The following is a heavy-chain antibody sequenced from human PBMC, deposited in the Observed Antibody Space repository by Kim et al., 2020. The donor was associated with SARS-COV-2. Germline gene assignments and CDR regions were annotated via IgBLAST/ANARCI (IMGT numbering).Heavy chain of an antibody. Sequence: ASVKVSCKASGYTFTSYYMHWVRQAPGQGLEWMGIINPSGGSTSYAQKFQGRVTMTRDTSTSTVYMELSSLRSEDTVVYYCARDLPSTGSDYWGQGTLVTVSS. D-gene: IGHD4-17*01. CDR3: ARDLPSTGSDY. J-gene: IGHJ4*02. CDR1: GYTFTSYY. CDR2: INPSGGST. V-gene: IGHV1-46*01.